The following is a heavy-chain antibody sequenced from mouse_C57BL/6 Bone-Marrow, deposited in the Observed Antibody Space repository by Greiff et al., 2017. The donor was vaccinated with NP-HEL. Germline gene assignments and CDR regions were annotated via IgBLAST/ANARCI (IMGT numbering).Heavy chain of an antibody. D-gene: IGHD2-4*01. J-gene: IGHJ3*01. V-gene: IGHV5-12*01. Sequence: EVQVVESGGGLVQPGGSLKLSCAASGFTFSDYYMYWVRQTPEKRLEWVAYISNGGGSTYYPDTVKGRFTISRDNAKNTLYLQMSRLKSEDTAMYYCARGGDYDYDGWFAYWGQGTLVTVSA. CDR3: ARGGDYDYDGWFAY. CDR1: GFTFSDYY. CDR2: ISNGGGST.